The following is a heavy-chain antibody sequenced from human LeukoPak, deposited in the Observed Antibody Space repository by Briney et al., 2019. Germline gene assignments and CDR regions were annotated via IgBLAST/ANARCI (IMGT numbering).Heavy chain of an antibody. D-gene: IGHD3-9*01. J-gene: IGHJ4*02. CDR2: ISGIGRP. V-gene: IGHV3-11*01. CDR3: ARAPTGQIDY. Sequence: GGPLGLSGPPSEFPFSDYSIPWIGQAQGKGLEWVSYISGIGRPSYADSVTGRFTISRDNAKNSLYLQMSSLRAEDTAVYYCARAPTGQIDYWGQGTLVTVSS. CDR1: EFPFSDYS.